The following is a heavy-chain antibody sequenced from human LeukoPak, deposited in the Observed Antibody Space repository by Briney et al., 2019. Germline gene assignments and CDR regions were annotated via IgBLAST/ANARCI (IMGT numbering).Heavy chain of an antibody. V-gene: IGHV4-59*01. J-gene: IGHJ6*03. CDR2: IYYSGST. CDR3: ARGDWYYYYYYMDV. Sequence: SETLSLTCTVSGGSISSYYWSWIRQPPGEGLEWIGYIYYSGSTNYNPSLKSRVTISVDTSKNQFSLKLSSVTAADTAVYYCARGDWYYYYYYMDVWGKGTTVTISS. D-gene: IGHD3/OR15-3a*01. CDR1: GGSISSYY.